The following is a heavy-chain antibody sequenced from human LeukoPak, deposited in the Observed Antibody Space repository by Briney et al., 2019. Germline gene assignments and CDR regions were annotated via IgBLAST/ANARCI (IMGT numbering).Heavy chain of an antibody. J-gene: IGHJ4*02. D-gene: IGHD5-18*01. CDR1: GFTFSSYA. CDR2: ISGSGGST. Sequence: GGSLRLSCAASGFTFSSYAMSWVRQAPGKGLEWVSAISGSGGSTYYADSVKGRFTISRDNSKNTLYLQMNSLRAEDTAVYYCAKDSFRGYSYGGFDYWGQGTLVTVSS. V-gene: IGHV3-23*01. CDR3: AKDSFRGYSYGGFDY.